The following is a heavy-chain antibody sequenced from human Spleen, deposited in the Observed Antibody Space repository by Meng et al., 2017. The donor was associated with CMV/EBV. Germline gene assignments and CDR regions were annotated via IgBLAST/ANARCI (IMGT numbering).Heavy chain of an antibody. CDR2: ISPSSSGT. Sequence: CKASGYTCTAYYVPWVRQAPGQGLEWMGWISPSSSGTDFAQKFQGRVTMTRDTSISTAYMELSRLTSDDTAIYYCAREGRDSTYVDYWGQGTLVTVSS. CDR1: GYTCTAYY. J-gene: IGHJ4*02. D-gene: IGHD3-22*01. CDR3: AREGRDSTYVDY. V-gene: IGHV1-2*02.